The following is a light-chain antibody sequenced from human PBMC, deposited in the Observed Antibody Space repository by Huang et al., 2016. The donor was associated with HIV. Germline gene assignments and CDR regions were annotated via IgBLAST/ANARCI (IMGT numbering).Light chain of an antibody. CDR3: QHYYSVPQP. Sequence: DIVMTQSPDFLSVSPGERATMNCKSSQSLFYSLNNKNYLAWFQQRPGRPPKLILYWSTTRESGIPARFSGSGSGTDFTLTIDNVQAEDVAIYYCQHYYSVPQPFGRGTKVEIK. J-gene: IGKJ1*01. CDR1: QSLFYSLNNKNY. CDR2: WST. V-gene: IGKV4-1*01.